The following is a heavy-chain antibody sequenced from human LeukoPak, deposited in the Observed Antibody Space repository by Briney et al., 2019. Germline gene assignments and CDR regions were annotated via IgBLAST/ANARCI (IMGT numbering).Heavy chain of an antibody. Sequence: SVKVSCKASGGTFSSYAISWVRQAPGQGLEWMGGIIPIFGTANYAQKFQGRVTITADESTSTAYMELSSLRSEDTAVYYCASIITVGATRYYFDYWGQGTLVTVSS. J-gene: IGHJ4*02. D-gene: IGHD1-26*01. CDR2: IIPIFGTA. CDR1: GGTFSSYA. V-gene: IGHV1-69*01. CDR3: ASIITVGATRYYFDY.